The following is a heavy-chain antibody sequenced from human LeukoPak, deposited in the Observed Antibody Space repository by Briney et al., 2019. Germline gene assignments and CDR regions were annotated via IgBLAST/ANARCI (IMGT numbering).Heavy chain of an antibody. CDR3: AREGTAVTHFDY. V-gene: IGHV4-59*01. CDR2: ISYSGST. J-gene: IGHJ4*02. D-gene: IGHD4-17*01. CDR1: GGTISNYY. Sequence: SETLSLTCTVSGGTISNYYWNWIRQPPGKGLEWMGYISYSGSTNYNPSLKSRVTISVDKSKNQFSLKLSSVTAADTAIYYCAREGTAVTHFDYWGQGTLVTVSS.